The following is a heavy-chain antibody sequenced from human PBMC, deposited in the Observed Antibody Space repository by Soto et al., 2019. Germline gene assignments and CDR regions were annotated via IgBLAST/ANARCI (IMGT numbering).Heavy chain of an antibody. V-gene: IGHV4-30-4*01. CDR1: GVSISSGDYY. D-gene: IGHD3-10*01. J-gene: IGHJ4*02. Sequence: SETLSLTCPFSGVSISSGDYYWSWIRQPPGKGLEWIGYIYYSGSTYYNPSLKSRVTISVDTSKNQFSLKLSSVTAADTAVYYCASRKSSPYFDYWGQGTLVTVSS. CDR3: ASRKSSPYFDY. CDR2: IYYSGST.